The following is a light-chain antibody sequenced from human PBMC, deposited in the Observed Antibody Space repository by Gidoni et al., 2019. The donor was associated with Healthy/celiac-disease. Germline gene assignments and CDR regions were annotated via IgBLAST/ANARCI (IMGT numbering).Light chain of an antibody. CDR3: QQRSNWPPMVT. Sequence: EIVLTQSPATLSLSPGERATLSCRASQRVSSYLAWYQQKPGQAPRLLIYDASNRATGIPARFSGSGSGTDFTLTISSLVPEDFAVYYCQQRSNWPPMVTFXQXTRLEIK. V-gene: IGKV3-11*01. CDR1: QRVSSY. CDR2: DAS. J-gene: IGKJ5*01.